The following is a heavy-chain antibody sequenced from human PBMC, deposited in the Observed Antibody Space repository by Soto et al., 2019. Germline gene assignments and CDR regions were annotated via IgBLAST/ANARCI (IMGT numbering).Heavy chain of an antibody. V-gene: IGHV1-69*13. CDR1: GGTFSSYA. Sequence: GASVKVSCKASGGTFSSYAISWVRQAPGQGLEWMGGIIPIFGTANYAQKFQGRVTITADESTSTAYMELSSLRSEDTAVYYCARDFRGYSYGYRHYYYYGMDVWGQGTTVTVSS. CDR2: IIPIFGTA. D-gene: IGHD5-18*01. CDR3: ARDFRGYSYGYRHYYYYGMDV. J-gene: IGHJ6*02.